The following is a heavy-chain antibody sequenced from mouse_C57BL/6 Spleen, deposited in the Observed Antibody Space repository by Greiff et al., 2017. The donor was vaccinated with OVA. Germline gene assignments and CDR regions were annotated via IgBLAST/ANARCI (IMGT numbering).Heavy chain of an antibody. J-gene: IGHJ3*01. CDR1: GYAFSSYW. CDR3: AREVYDHAFAY. CDR2: IYPGDGDT. D-gene: IGHD2-4*01. Sequence: VQLQQSGAELVKPGASVKISCKASGYAFSSYWMNWVKQRPGKGLEWIGQIYPGDGDTNYNGKFKGKATLTADKSSSTAYMQRSSLTSEDSAVYFCAREVYDHAFAYWGQGTLVTVSA. V-gene: IGHV1-80*01.